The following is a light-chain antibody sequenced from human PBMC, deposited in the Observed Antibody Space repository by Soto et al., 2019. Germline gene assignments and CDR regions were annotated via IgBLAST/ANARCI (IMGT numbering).Light chain of an antibody. CDR1: QNVRNTY. Sequence: EIVLTQSPGTLSLSPGESATLSCRASQNVRNTYLGWYQQKPGQSPRLIIHGASSRANGNPDRFSGSGSGTDFTLTIRRLEPEDFAVYYCQQYGTAPLTFGGGTRVEIK. CDR2: GAS. CDR3: QQYGTAPLT. J-gene: IGKJ4*01. V-gene: IGKV3-20*01.